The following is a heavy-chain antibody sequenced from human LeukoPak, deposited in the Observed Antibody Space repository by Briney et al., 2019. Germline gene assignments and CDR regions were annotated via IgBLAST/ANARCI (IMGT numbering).Heavy chain of an antibody. Sequence: ASVKVSCKASGYTFTGYYMHWVRQAPGQGLEWMGWINPNSGGTNYAQKFQGRVTMTRDTSISTAYMELSRLRSDDTDVYYCARNPVLRYFDWLPNWFDPWGQGTLVTVSS. V-gene: IGHV1-2*02. CDR1: GYTFTGYY. D-gene: IGHD3-9*01. CDR3: ARNPVLRYFDWLPNWFDP. CDR2: INPNSGGT. J-gene: IGHJ5*02.